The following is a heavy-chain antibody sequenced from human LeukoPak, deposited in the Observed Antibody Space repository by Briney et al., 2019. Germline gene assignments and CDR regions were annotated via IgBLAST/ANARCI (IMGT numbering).Heavy chain of an antibody. J-gene: IGHJ5*02. D-gene: IGHD3-3*01. V-gene: IGHV4-31*03. CDR1: GGPISSGGYY. CDR2: IYYSGST. Sequence: NPSETLSLTCTVSGGPISSGGYYWSWIRQHPGKGLEWIGYIYYSGSTYYNPSLKSRVTISVDTSKNQFSLKLGSVTAADTAVYYCARVGPGAYYDFWSGYNNWFDPWGQGTLVTVSS. CDR3: ARVGPGAYYDFWSGYNNWFDP.